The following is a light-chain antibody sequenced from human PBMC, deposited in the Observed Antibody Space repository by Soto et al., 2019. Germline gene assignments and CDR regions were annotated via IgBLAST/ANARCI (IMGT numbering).Light chain of an antibody. J-gene: IGLJ1*01. CDR1: SSDVGGYTY. V-gene: IGLV2-14*01. Sequence: QSALTQPASVSGSPRQSITISCTGASSDVGGYTYVSWYQQHPGKAPKLMIYEVNNRPSGVSNRFSGSKSGNTASLTISGLQAEDEADYYCSSYTSSSTLSVXGTGTKVTVL. CDR3: SSYTSSSTLSV. CDR2: EVN.